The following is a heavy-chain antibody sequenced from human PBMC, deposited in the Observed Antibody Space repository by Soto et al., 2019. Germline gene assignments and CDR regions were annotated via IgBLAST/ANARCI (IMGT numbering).Heavy chain of an antibody. D-gene: IGHD1-26*01. CDR2: IYHNGRT. CDR1: GSSISSGYY. Sequence: PSETLSLTCAVSGSSISSGYYWGWIRQPPGTGLEWIGSIYHNGRTYYNPSLKSRVIISVDTSKNQFSLNLSSVTAADTAVYYCARVERGSAGAGVVGYWGQGSLVTVSS. J-gene: IGHJ4*02. CDR3: ARVERGSAGAGVVGY. V-gene: IGHV4-38-2*01.